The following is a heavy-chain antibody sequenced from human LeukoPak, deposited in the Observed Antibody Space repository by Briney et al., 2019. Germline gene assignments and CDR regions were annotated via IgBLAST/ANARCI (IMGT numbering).Heavy chain of an antibody. CDR3: ARDLRRGSYYDGHYLDL. D-gene: IGHD3-10*01. CDR2: TSTHNGNK. Sequence: ASVTVTFKSSGYTFTNYGFSWVRQAPGQGLEWMGWTSTHNGNKMYAQSLQGRVTVTTDTSTSTTYMELTSLRSGDTAVYYCARDLRRGSYYDGHYLDLWGPGTLVTVSS. CDR1: GYTFTNYG. J-gene: IGHJ4*02. V-gene: IGHV1-18*01.